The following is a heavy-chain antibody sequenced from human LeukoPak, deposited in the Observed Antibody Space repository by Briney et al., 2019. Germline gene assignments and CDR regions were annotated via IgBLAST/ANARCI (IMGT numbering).Heavy chain of an antibody. CDR3: KSSPTSRIDS. CDR2: INSDGSST. Sequence: PGGSLRLSCAASGFTFSSYWMHWVSQAPGKGLVWVSRINSDGSSTSYADSVKGRFAISRDNSKNTVYLQMSSLRPEDTAIYYCKSSPTSRIDSWGQGTLVTVSS. CDR1: GFTFSSYW. J-gene: IGHJ4*02. V-gene: IGHV3-74*01.